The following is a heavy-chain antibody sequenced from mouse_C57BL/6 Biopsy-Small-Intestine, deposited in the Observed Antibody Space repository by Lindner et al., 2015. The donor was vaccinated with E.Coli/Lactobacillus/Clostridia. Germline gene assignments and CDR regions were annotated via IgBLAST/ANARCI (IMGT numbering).Heavy chain of an antibody. Sequence: SVKVSCKASGYTFSDYYLHWVRQAPGQGLEWMGRLIPVLDIAFYPQRFQGRVTITADKSTNTVYMELSSLRPDDSAMYYCAREYCSGDSCFGGFAHWGQGTLVTVSS. J-gene: IGHJ4*01. V-gene: IGHV1-77*01. CDR1: GYTFSDYY. CDR3: AREYCSGDSCFGGFAH. CDR2: LIPVLDIA. D-gene: IGHD2-13*01.